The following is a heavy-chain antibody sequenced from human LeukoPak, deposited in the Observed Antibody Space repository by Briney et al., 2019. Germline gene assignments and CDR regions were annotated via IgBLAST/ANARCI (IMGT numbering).Heavy chain of an antibody. V-gene: IGHV3-23*01. CDR3: AKSPRAAADNWFDP. D-gene: IGHD6-13*01. CDR2: ISAGGGST. J-gene: IGHJ5*02. Sequence: GGSLRLSCAASGFTLSTYAMNWVRQAPGKGLEWVSCISAGGGSTYYADSVKGRFTISRDNSKNTLYLQMNSLTVEDTAVYYCAKSPRAAADNWFDPWGQGTLVTVSS. CDR1: GFTLSTYA.